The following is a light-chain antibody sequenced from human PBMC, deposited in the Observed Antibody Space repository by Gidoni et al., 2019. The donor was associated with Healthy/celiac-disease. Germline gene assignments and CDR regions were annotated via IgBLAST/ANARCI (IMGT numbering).Light chain of an antibody. Sequence: SVGDRVTITCRASQSISSWLAWYQQKRGKAPKLVIYDSSSLESGVPSRFSGSGSGTEFTLTISSLQPDDFATYYCQQYNSYSSITFGQGTRLEIK. J-gene: IGKJ5*01. CDR1: QSISSW. CDR2: DSS. V-gene: IGKV1-5*01. CDR3: QQYNSYSSIT.